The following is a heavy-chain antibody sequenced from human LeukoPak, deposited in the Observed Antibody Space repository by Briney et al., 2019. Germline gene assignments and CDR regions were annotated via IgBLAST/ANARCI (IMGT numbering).Heavy chain of an antibody. CDR1: GFTFSSYA. CDR3: AKYSSSWYALDYFDY. V-gene: IGHV3-23*01. J-gene: IGHJ4*02. Sequence: GGSLRLSCAASGFTFSSYAMSWVRQAPGKGLEWVSAISGSGGSTYYADSVEGRFTISRDNSKNTLYLQMNSLRAEDTAVYYCAKYSSSWYALDYFDYWGQGTLVTVSS. CDR2: ISGSGGST. D-gene: IGHD6-13*01.